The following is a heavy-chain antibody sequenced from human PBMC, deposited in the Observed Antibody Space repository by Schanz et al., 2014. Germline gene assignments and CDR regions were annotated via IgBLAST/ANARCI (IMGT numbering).Heavy chain of an antibody. D-gene: IGHD3-3*01. CDR3: ARVTRRMATPSCARFRNYCYYAIDV. J-gene: IGHJ6*02. Sequence: QVQLVESGGGLVKPGGSLRLSCAASGFTFNSYAMTWVRQAPGKGLEWVAFIWYDGSNKYYADSVKGRFTISRDNSKNTLYLQMNSLRAEDTSVYFCARVTRRMATPSCARFRNYCYYAIDVWGQGTTVTVSS. CDR1: GFTFNSYA. V-gene: IGHV3-33*08. CDR2: IWYDGSNK.